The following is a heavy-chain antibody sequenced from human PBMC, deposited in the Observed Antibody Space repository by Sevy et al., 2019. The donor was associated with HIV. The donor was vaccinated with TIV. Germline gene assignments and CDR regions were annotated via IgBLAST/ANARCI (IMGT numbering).Heavy chain of an antibody. CDR1: GYTFTGYY. D-gene: IGHD3-9*01. CDR2: SNPNSGGT. Sequence: ASVKVSCKASGYTFTGYYMQWVRQAPGQGLEWMGWSNPNSGGTNYAQKFQGRITMTRDTSISIAYLEPNGLRSDDSAVYYCARDPNDILNEHAIDIWGQGTVVTVSS. CDR3: ARDPNDILNEHAIDI. J-gene: IGHJ3*02. V-gene: IGHV1-2*02.